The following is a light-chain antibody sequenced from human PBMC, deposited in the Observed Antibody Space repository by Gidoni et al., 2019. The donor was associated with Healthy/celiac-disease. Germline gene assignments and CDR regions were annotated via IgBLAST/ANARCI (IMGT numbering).Light chain of an antibody. CDR2: DAS. CDR3: QQRSNWPLT. V-gene: IGKV3-11*01. Sequence: DIVLTQSPAPLSLSPGERATLSCRTSQCVSSYLAWYHQKPGQAPRLLIYDASNRATGIPARFSGSGSGTDFTLTISSLEPEDFAVYYCQQRSNWPLTFGHGTKVDIK. CDR1: QCVSSY. J-gene: IGKJ1*01.